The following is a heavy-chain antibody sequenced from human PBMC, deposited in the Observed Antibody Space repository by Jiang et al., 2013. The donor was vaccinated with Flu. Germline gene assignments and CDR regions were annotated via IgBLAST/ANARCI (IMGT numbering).Heavy chain of an antibody. CDR2: IYYSGST. CDR1: GGSISSYY. J-gene: IGHJ4*02. V-gene: IGHV4-59*12. CDR3: ARARGRDGYRIFDY. D-gene: IGHD5-24*01. Sequence: GSGLVKPSETLSLTCTVSGGSISSYYWSWIRQPPGKGLEWIGYIYYSGSTNYNPSLKSRVTISVDTSKNQFSLKLSSVTAADTAVYYCARARGRDGYRIFDYWGQGTLVTVSS.